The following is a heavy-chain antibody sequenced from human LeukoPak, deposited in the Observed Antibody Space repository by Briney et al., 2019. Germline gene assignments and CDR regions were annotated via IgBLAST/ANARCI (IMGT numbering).Heavy chain of an antibody. V-gene: IGHV4-59*01. D-gene: IGHD1-1*01. CDR3: ARNTGTMGGDAFDF. Sequence: SETLSLTCTVSSGSISPYYWSWLRQPPGKGLEWIGYIYYSGYIKYNPSLKSRLTISVNTSKNQFSLRLSSVTAADTAVYYCARNTGTMGGDAFDFWGRGTIVTVSS. CDR2: IYYSGYI. J-gene: IGHJ3*01. CDR1: SGSISPYY.